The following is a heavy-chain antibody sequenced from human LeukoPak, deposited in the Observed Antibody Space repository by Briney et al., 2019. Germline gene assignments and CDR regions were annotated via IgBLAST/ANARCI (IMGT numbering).Heavy chain of an antibody. Sequence: KASETLSLTCTVSGGSVSSGSYYWSWIRQPPGKGLEWIGEINHSGSTNYNPSLKSRVTISVDTSKNQFSLKLSSVTAADTAVYYCARAPVEFFLKRGYCSSTSCKYYYYYGMDVWGQGTTVTVSS. CDR3: ARAPVEFFLKRGYCSSTSCKYYYYYGMDV. D-gene: IGHD2-2*01. CDR2: INHSGST. J-gene: IGHJ6*02. CDR1: GGSVSSGSYY. V-gene: IGHV4-39*07.